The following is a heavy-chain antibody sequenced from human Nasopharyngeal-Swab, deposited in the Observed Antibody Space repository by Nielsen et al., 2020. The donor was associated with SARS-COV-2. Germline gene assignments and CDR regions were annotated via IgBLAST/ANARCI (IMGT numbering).Heavy chain of an antibody. CDR1: GGTFSSYA. CDR2: IIPIFGAA. V-gene: IGHV1-69*06. D-gene: IGHD1-26*01. Sequence: SVKVSCKASGGTFSSYAISWVRQAPGQGLEWMGGIIPIFGAANYAQRFQGRVTITADKSTSTAYMELSSLRSEDTAVYYCAGDLSWSGSYRHLGYWGQGTLVTVSS. CDR3: AGDLSWSGSYRHLGY. J-gene: IGHJ4*02.